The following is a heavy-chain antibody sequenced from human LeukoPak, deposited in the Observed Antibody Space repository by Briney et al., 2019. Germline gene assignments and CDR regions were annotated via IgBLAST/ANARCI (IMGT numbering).Heavy chain of an antibody. CDR2: ISSSSSYI. CDR1: GFTFSSYS. D-gene: IGHD2-21*02. Sequence: PGGSLRLSCAASGFTFSSYSMNWVRQAPGKGLEWVSSISSSSSYIYYADSVKGRLTISRDNAKNSLYLQMNSLRAEDTAVYYCARDRRMAYCGGDCYRVFAFDIWGQGTMVTVSS. CDR3: ARDRRMAYCGGDCYRVFAFDI. J-gene: IGHJ3*02. V-gene: IGHV3-21*01.